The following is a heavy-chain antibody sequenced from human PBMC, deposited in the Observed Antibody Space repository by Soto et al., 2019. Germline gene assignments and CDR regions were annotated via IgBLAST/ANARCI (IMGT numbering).Heavy chain of an antibody. CDR3: ARWIYYYDSSGPPYAAFDI. J-gene: IGHJ3*02. Sequence: ASVKVSCKASGYTFTSYYMHWVRQAPGQGLEWMGIINPSGGSTSYAQKFQGRVTMTRDTSTSTVYMELSSLRSEDTAVYYCARWIYYYDSSGPPYAAFDIWGQGTMVTVSS. CDR2: INPSGGST. CDR1: GYTFTSYY. V-gene: IGHV1-46*03. D-gene: IGHD3-22*01.